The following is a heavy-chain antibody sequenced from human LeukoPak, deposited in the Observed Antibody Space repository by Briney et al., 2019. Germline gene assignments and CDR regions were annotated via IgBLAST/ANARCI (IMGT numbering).Heavy chain of an antibody. V-gene: IGHV1-69*01. D-gene: IGHD4-11*01. J-gene: IGHJ6*03. Sequence: SVKVSCKASGGTFSSYAISWVRQAPGQGLEWLGGIIPIFGTANYAQKFQGRVTITADESTSTAYMELSSLRSEDTAVYYCARVDYSKPLAWFNYYYMDVWGKGTTVTVSS. CDR1: GGTFSSYA. CDR2: IIPIFGTA. CDR3: ARVDYSKPLAWFNYYYMDV.